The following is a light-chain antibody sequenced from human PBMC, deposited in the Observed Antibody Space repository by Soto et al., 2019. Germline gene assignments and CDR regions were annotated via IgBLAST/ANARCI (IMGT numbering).Light chain of an antibody. CDR2: DAS. CDR3: QKYNSAPRT. CDR1: QGISND. V-gene: IGKV1-27*01. Sequence: DIQMTQSPSSLSASVGDRVTITCRASQGISNDFAWYQQKPGKVPKLLIYDASTLQSGVPSRFSGSGSVTDFTLTISSLQPEAVAPYYCQKYNSAPRTFGQGTKVEIK. J-gene: IGKJ1*01.